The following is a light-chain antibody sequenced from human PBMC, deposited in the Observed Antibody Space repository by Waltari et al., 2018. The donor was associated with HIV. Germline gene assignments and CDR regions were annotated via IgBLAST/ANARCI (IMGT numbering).Light chain of an antibody. CDR2: DVS. CDR3: QQYNKLPFT. J-gene: IGKJ3*01. V-gene: IGKV1-33*01. Sequence: DIQMTQSPSSLSASVGDRVTITCQASQDISNYLSWYQQKPGKAPNLLIYDVSNFETGVPSRFSGSGSGTDFTFTISSLQPEDIATYYCQQYNKLPFTFGPGTKVDIK. CDR1: QDISNY.